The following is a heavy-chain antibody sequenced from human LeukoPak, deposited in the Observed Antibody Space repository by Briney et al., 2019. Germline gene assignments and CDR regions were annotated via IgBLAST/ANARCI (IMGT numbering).Heavy chain of an antibody. V-gene: IGHV1-8*03. D-gene: IGHD1-26*01. J-gene: IGHJ6*03. CDR1: GYTFTGYY. Sequence: ASVKVSCKASGYTFTGYYMHWVRQATGQGLEWMGWMNPNSGNTGYAQKFQGRVTITRNTSISTAYMELSSLRSEDTAVYYCARTGGYYYYMDVWGKGTTVTVSS. CDR2: MNPNSGNT. CDR3: ARTGGYYYYMDV.